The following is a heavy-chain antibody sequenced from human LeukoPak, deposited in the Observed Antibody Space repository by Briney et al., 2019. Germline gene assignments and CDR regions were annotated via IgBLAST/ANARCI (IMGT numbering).Heavy chain of an antibody. Sequence: PGGSLRLSCAASGFTFSNAWMSWVRQAPGKGLEWVGLIKRKTDGGTTDYAAPVKGRFTISRDDSKNTLYLQMSSLKTEDTAVYYCATVYWYFVLWGRGTLVSVSA. CDR2: IKRKTDGGTT. CDR3: ATVYWYFVL. CDR1: GFTFSNAW. V-gene: IGHV3-15*01. J-gene: IGHJ2*01.